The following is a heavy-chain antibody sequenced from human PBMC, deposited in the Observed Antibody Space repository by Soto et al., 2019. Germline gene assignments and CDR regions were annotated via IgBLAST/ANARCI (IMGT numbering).Heavy chain of an antibody. Sequence: SETLSLTCSVSGGSISSYYWSWIRQPPGKGPEWIGYISDSGSTNCNASLKSRVTISVDTSKNQFSLKLDSVTAADTAVYYCARQGPLALYYFDYWGRGALVTVSS. CDR3: ARQGPLALYYFDY. CDR2: ISDSGST. V-gene: IGHV4-59*08. CDR1: GGSISSYY. D-gene: IGHD2-2*02. J-gene: IGHJ4*02.